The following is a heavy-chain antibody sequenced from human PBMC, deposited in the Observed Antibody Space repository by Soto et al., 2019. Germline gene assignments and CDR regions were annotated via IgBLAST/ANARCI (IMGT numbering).Heavy chain of an antibody. V-gene: IGHV1-18*04. D-gene: IGHD3-3*01. CDR1: GYTFTSYG. Sequence: GASVKVSCKASGYTFTSYGISWVRQAPGQGLEWMGWISAYNGNTNYAQKLQGRVTMTTDTSTSTAYMELRSLRSDDTAVYYCARDWAYDFWSGFDYWGQGTLVTVSS. CDR2: ISAYNGNT. J-gene: IGHJ4*02. CDR3: ARDWAYDFWSGFDY.